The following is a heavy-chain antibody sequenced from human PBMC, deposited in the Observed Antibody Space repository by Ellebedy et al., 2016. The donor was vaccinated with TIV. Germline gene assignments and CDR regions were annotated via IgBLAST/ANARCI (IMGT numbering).Heavy chain of an antibody. CDR3: ARRGSYGDYSVQVNSWFDL. Sequence: PGGSLRLSCEASGFSFRSYWMSWVRQAPGKGLEWLANIYQDGSEQFYVDSVKGRFTISRDNTKNSMFLQMNSLRAEDTGMYYCARRGSYGDYSVQVNSWFDLWGQGTLVTVS. J-gene: IGHJ5*02. CDR2: IYQDGSEQ. D-gene: IGHD4-17*01. V-gene: IGHV3-7*01. CDR1: GFSFRSYW.